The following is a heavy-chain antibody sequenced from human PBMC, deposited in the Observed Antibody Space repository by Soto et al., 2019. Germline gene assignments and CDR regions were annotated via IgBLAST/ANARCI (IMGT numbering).Heavy chain of an antibody. V-gene: IGHV4-39*01. J-gene: IGHJ2*01. CDR1: GGSISSSSYY. D-gene: IGHD7-27*01. Sequence: SETLSLTCTVSGGSISSSSYYWGWIRQPPGKGLEWIGRIYYSGSTYYNPSLKSRVTISVDTSKNQFSLKLSSVTAADTAVYYCARRKGTGVLDWYFDLWGRGTLVTVSS. CDR2: IYYSGST. CDR3: ARRKGTGVLDWYFDL.